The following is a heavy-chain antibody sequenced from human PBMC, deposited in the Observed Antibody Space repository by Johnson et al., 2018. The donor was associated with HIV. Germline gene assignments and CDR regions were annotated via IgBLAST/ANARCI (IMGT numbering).Heavy chain of an antibody. CDR1: GFTVSSNY. CDR2: IYSGGST. J-gene: IGHJ3*01. CDR3: AKTRMGGILDAFDL. D-gene: IGHD3-10*01. V-gene: IGHV3-66*03. Sequence: VQLVESGGGLIQPGGSLRLSCAASGFTVSSNYMSWVRQAPGKGLEWVSVIYSGGSTYYADSVKGRFTLSRDNSKNTLDLQMNSLTIEDTAVFYCAKTRMGGILDAFDLWGQGTMVIV.